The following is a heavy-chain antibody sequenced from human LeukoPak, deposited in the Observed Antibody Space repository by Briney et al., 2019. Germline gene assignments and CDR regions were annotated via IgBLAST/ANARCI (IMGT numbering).Heavy chain of an antibody. CDR3: AKLAKYFYGSETYYFFEH. D-gene: IGHD3-10*01. J-gene: IGHJ4*02. CDR1: GFTFSSYW. CDR2: IKKDGSEN. V-gene: IGHV3-7*01. Sequence: GGSLRLSCAASGFTFSSYWMSWVRQAPGKGLEWVANIKKDGSENYYADSVKGRFTISRDNAKNSLYLQMNSLRVEDTAVYYCAKLAKYFYGSETYYFFEHWGQGTPVTASS.